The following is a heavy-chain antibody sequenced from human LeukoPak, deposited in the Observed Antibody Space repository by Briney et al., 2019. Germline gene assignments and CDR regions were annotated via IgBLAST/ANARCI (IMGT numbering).Heavy chain of an antibody. CDR2: IKQDGSEK. J-gene: IGHJ6*04. CDR1: GFTFSSYW. V-gene: IGHV3-7*03. Sequence: PGGSLRLSCAASGFTFSSYWMSWVRQAPGKGLEWVANIKQDGSEKYYVDSVKGRFTISRDNAQNSLYLQMNSLRGGDTGVYSCAGGGGGRDIVVAPHYYYGMDVWGKGTTVTVSS. CDR3: AGGGGGRDIVVAPHYYYGMDV. D-gene: IGHD2-15*01.